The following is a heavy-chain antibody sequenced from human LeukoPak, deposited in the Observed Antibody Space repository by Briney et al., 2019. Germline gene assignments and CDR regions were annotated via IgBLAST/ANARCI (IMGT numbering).Heavy chain of an antibody. J-gene: IGHJ4*02. D-gene: IGHD1-26*01. CDR3: XXXXSXSSSXGSNIDY. CDR1: GGSISSGSYY. Sequence: SQTLSLTCTVSGGSISSGSYYWSWLRQPAGKGLEWIGRIYISGSTNYNPSLKNRVTISVDTSKNQFSLKLNSVTAADTAVYYXXXXXSXSSSXGSNIDYWGQGTLVTVSS. CDR2: IYISGST. V-gene: IGHV4-61*02.